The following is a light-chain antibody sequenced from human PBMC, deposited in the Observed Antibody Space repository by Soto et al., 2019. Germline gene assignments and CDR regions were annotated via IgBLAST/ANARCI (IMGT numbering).Light chain of an antibody. Sequence: EVVLTQSPATLSLSPGERATLSCRASQSVDSSLAWYQQKLGQAPRLLIYDASNRATGIPGRFSRSGSGTDFTLTVSSLEPEYFAVYSWQQRGACGQGTKVEIK. CDR2: DAS. CDR1: QSVDSS. CDR3: QQRGA. V-gene: IGKV3-11*01. J-gene: IGKJ2*01.